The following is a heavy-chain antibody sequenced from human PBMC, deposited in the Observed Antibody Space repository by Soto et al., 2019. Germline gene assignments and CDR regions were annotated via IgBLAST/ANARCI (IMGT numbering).Heavy chain of an antibody. V-gene: IGHV3-21*01. J-gene: IGHJ6*02. D-gene: IGHD4-17*01. Sequence: GGSLRLSCAASGFTFISYTMNWVRQAPGRGLEWVSSIGTSSSYIYYADSVKGRFTISRDNAKNSLFLQMNSLRADDTAVYYCARDSVRDYLYYYYGMDVWGQGTTVTVSS. CDR3: ARDSVRDYLYYYYGMDV. CDR2: IGTSSSYI. CDR1: GFTFISYT.